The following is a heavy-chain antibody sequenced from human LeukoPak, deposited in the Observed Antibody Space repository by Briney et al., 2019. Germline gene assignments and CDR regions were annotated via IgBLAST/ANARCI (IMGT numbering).Heavy chain of an antibody. Sequence: GESLKISRKGSGYHFTSYWIGWGRPLPGKGLGWVGIIYPGDSDTRYSPSLQGQVTISADKSISTAYLQWSSLKASDTAIYYCARLVVPAARDGGYFDYWGQGTLVTVSS. D-gene: IGHD2-2*01. J-gene: IGHJ4*02. CDR2: IYPGDSDT. CDR3: ARLVVPAARDGGYFDY. CDR1: GYHFTSYW. V-gene: IGHV5-51*01.